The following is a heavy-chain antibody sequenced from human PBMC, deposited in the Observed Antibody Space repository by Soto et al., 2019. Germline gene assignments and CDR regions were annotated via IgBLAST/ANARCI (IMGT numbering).Heavy chain of an antibody. Sequence: ASVKVSCKASGYTFTGHYIHWVRQAPEQGPEWMGEIGPESGATRYAQRFQGRVAMTRDMSITTVYMELNNLSPDDTALYYGGRGRSGQIVVFYWGQGTPVTVSS. J-gene: IGHJ4*02. CDR3: GRGRSGQIVVFY. CDR2: IGPESGAT. V-gene: IGHV1-2*02. D-gene: IGHD1-26*01. CDR1: GYTFTGHY.